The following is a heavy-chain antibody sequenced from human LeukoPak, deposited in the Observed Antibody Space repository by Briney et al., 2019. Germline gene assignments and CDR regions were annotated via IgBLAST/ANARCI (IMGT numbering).Heavy chain of an antibody. CDR1: GFTFGDYA. D-gene: IGHD1-26*01. CDR3: SRDSKAFGSSPDS. CDR2: IRSKVYGGTT. J-gene: IGHJ4*02. Sequence: GGSLRLSCTVSGFTFGDYAMSWFRQAPGKGLEWVGVIRSKVYGGTTEYAASVKDRFTISRDDSKSIAYLQMNSLKTEDTAIYYCSRDSKAFGSSPDSWGQGTLITVSS. V-gene: IGHV3-49*03.